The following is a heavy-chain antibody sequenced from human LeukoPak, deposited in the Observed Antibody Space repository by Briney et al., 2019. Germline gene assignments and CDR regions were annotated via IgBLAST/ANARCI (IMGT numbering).Heavy chain of an antibody. CDR3: ARASYSYDINGWVPFDY. D-gene: IGHD3-22*01. CDR1: GNSISSGDNY. V-gene: IGHV4-61*02. Sequence: PSQTLSLTCTVSGNSISSGDNYWSWIRQPAGKGLERIGRIYTSGSTNYNPSLKSRVTISGDTSKNQFSLRLSSVTAADTAVYYCARASYSYDINGWVPFDYWGQGTLVTVSS. CDR2: IYTSGST. J-gene: IGHJ4*02.